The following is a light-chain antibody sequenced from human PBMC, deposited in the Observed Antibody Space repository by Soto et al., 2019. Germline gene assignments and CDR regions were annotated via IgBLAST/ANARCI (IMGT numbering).Light chain of an antibody. Sequence: EIVMTQSPSTLSVSPGERATLSCRASQSVSSNLAWYQQKPGQAPRLLIYGASTRATGIPDRFSGSGSGTDFSLTIRGLKPEDFAVYYCQQYRMSPNTFGQGTRWRL. CDR3: QQYRMSPNT. CDR1: QSVSSN. CDR2: GAS. V-gene: IGKV3-20*01. J-gene: IGKJ5*01.